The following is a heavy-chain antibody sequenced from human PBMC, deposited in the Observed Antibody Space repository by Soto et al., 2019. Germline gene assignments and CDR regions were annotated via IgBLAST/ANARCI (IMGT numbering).Heavy chain of an antibody. CDR3: VRVHADDSSAYFLDY. J-gene: IGHJ4*02. CDR1: GASVSSGDYY. D-gene: IGHD3-22*01. Sequence: QVQLQEAGPGLVKPSETLALNCSVSGASVSSGDYYWSWIRQPPGKGLEWIGYIYFSGATSYAPSLKRRVSISIDTSNDRFFLKIKSVTAADTAFYYCVRVHADDSSAYFLDYWGQGLLVSVS. CDR2: IYFSGAT. V-gene: IGHV4-61*03.